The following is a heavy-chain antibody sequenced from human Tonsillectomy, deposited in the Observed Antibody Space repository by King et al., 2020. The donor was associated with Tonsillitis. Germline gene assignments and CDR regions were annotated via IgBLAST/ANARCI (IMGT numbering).Heavy chain of an antibody. V-gene: IGHV3-30*18. D-gene: IGHD6-13*01. CDR1: GFTFSNYG. CDR3: AKVARSWYDDDAFDM. Sequence: VQLVESGGGVVQPGRSLRLSCAASGFTFSNYGMHWVRQAPGKGLEWVAVISYDGSYKYYGDSVKGRFTISRDSYKNTVYLQMNSLRAEDTAVYYRAKVARSWYDDDAFDMWGQGTMVTVSS. CDR2: ISYDGSYK. J-gene: IGHJ3*02.